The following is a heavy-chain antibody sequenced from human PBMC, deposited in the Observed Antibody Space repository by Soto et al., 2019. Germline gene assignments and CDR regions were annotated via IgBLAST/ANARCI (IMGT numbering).Heavy chain of an antibody. J-gene: IGHJ4*02. CDR3: ARLSNPVSAPPEGY. D-gene: IGHD2-15*01. CDR2: ISSSSSTI. Sequence: EVQLVESGGGLVQPGGSLRLSCAASGFTFSSYSMNWVRQAPGKRLEWVSYISSSSSTIYYADSVKGRFTISRDNAKNSLYLQMNSLRDEDTAVYYCARLSNPVSAPPEGYWGQGTLVTVSS. V-gene: IGHV3-48*02. CDR1: GFTFSSYS.